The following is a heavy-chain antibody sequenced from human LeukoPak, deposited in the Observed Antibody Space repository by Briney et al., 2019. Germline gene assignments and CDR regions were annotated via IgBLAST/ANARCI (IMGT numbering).Heavy chain of an antibody. D-gene: IGHD2-15*01. J-gene: IGHJ3*02. Sequence: PGGSLRLSCAASGFTFSSYSMNWVRQAPGKGLEWVPSISSSSSYIYYADSVKGRFTISRDNAKNSLYLQMNSLRAEDTAVYYCARYCSGGSCFQTSDDAFDIWGQGTMVTVSS. CDR3: ARYCSGGSCFQTSDDAFDI. CDR1: GFTFSSYS. V-gene: IGHV3-21*01. CDR2: ISSSSSYI.